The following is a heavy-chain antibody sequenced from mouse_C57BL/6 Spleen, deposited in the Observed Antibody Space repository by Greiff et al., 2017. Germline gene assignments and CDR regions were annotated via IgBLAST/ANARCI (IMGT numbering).Heavy chain of an antibody. Sequence: QVHVKQSGAELARPGASVKMSCKASGYTFTSYTMHWVKQRPGQGLEWIGYINPSSGYTKYNQKFKDKATLTADKSSSTAYMQLSSLTSEDSAVYYCARVDYSFDYWGQGTTLTVSS. V-gene: IGHV1-4*01. J-gene: IGHJ2*01. CDR2: INPSSGYT. CDR3: ARVDYSFDY. CDR1: GYTFTSYT.